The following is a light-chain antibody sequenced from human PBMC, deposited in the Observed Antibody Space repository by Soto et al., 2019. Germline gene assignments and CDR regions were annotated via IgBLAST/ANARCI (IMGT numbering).Light chain of an antibody. CDR2: SAS. V-gene: IGKV3-15*01. CDR1: QSVMTK. CDR3: QQYSDWPPWT. Sequence: EIVITQSPDTLSVSPGERASLSCRASQSVMTKLAWYQKKPGQAPRLLMYSASIRATGIPARFSGSGSGTEFSLTISSLQPEDFAIYYCQQYSDWPPWTFGQGTKVDIK. J-gene: IGKJ1*01.